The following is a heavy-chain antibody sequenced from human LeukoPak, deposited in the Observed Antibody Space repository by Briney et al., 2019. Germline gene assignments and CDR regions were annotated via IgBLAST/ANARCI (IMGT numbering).Heavy chain of an antibody. CDR3: AREGTSWFDP. J-gene: IGHJ5*02. CDR2: INHSGST. V-gene: IGHV4-34*01. Sequence: SETLSLTCTVSGGSINNYYWSWIRQPPGKGLEWIGEINHSGSTNYNPSLKSRVTISVDTSKNQFSLKLSSVTAADTAVYYCAREGTSWFDPWGQGTLVTVSS. CDR1: GGSINNYY. D-gene: IGHD1-1*01.